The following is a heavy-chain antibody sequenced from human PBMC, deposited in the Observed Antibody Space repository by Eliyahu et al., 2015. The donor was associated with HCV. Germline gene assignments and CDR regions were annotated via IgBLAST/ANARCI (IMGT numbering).Heavy chain of an antibody. D-gene: IGHD3-10*01. J-gene: IGHJ6*02. CDR1: GXPFSXXA. V-gene: IGHV3-23*01. CDR3: AKDLRFGELLDPDYYYYGMDV. CDR2: ISGSGGRT. Sequence: EVQLLESGGGLVQPGGSXXLSCAASGXPFSXXAMSWXRQAPGKGLXWVXAISGSGGRTYYADXVKGRFTISRDNSKNTLYLQMNSLRAEDTAVYYCAKDLRFGELLDPDYYYYGMDVWGQGTTVTVSS.